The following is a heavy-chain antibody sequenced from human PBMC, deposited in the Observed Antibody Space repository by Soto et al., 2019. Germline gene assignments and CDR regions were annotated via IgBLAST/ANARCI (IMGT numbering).Heavy chain of an antibody. CDR1: GYTFTSYG. D-gene: IGHD6-19*01. V-gene: IGHV1-18*01. CDR2: ISAYNGNT. CDR3: ARALILSRIAVAGTGGY. Sequence: ASVKVSCKASGYTFTSYGISWVRQAPGQGLEWMGWISAYNGNTNYAQKLQGRVTMTTDTSTSTAYMELRSLRSDDTAVYYCARALILSRIAVAGTGGYWGQGTLVTVYS. J-gene: IGHJ4*02.